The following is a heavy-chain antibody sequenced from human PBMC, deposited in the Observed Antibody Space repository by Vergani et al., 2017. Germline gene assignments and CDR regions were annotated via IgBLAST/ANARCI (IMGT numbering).Heavy chain of an antibody. V-gene: IGHV5-51*01. Sequence: VQLVQSGAEVKKPRESLKISCKGSGYSFTSYWIGWVRQMPGKGLEWMGIIYPGDSDTRYSPSFQGQVTMTRDTSISTAYMELSRLRSDDTAVYYCAREEDGDPGAPGYFDYWGQGTLVTVSS. CDR2: IYPGDSDT. CDR1: GYSFTSYW. CDR3: AREEDGDPGAPGYFDY. J-gene: IGHJ4*02. D-gene: IGHD7-27*01.